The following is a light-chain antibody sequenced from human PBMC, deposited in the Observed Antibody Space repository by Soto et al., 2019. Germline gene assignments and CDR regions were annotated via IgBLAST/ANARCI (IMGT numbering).Light chain of an antibody. V-gene: IGKV1-39*01. CDR1: QSISSY. J-gene: IGKJ2*01. CDR3: QQSDSTPLYT. CDR2: AAS. Sequence: DIQMTQSPSSLSASVGDRVTITCRASQSISSYLNWYQQKPGKAPKLLIYAASSLQSGVPSRFSGSGSVTDFTLTISSLQPEDFATYYCQQSDSTPLYTFGQGTKLEIK.